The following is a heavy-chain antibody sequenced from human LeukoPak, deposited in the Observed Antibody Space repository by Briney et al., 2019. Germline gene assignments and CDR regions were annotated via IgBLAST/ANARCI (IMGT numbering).Heavy chain of an antibody. J-gene: IGHJ4*02. CDR3: ARDPAAYSGSHYFYY. CDR2: IIPIFGTA. CDR1: GGTFSSYA. V-gene: IGHV1-69*05. D-gene: IGHD1-26*01. Sequence: ASVKVSCKASGGTFSSYAISWVRQAPGQGLEWMGRIIPIFGTANYAQKFQGRVTITTDESTSTAYMELSSLRSEDTAVYYCARDPAAYSGSHYFYYWGQGTLVTVSS.